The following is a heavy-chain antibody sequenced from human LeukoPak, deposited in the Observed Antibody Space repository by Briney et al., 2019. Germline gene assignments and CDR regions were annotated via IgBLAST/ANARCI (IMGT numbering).Heavy chain of an antibody. D-gene: IGHD6-19*01. Sequence: PGGSLRLSCAASGFTVSSNYMSWVRQAPGKGLEYVSAISSNGGSTYYANSVKGRFTISRDNSKNTLYLQMGSLRAEDMAVYYCARAERGSGWSLDYAFDIWGQGTMVTVSS. CDR3: ARAERGSGWSLDYAFDI. V-gene: IGHV3-64*01. J-gene: IGHJ3*02. CDR2: ISSNGGST. CDR1: GFTVSSNY.